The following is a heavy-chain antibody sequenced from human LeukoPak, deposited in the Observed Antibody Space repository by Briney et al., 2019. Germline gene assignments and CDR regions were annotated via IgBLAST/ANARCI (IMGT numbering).Heavy chain of an antibody. CDR3: ARDLGILWFGELSHFDY. CDR1: GYTFTTYG. J-gene: IGHJ4*02. CDR2: ISAYNGNT. V-gene: IGHV1-18*01. Sequence: ASVKVSCKASGYTFTTYGITWVRQAPGQGLEWMGWISAYNGNTNYAQKLQGRVTMTTDTSTSTAYMELRSLRSDDTAVYYCARDLGILWFGELSHFDYWGQGTLVTVSP. D-gene: IGHD3-10*01.